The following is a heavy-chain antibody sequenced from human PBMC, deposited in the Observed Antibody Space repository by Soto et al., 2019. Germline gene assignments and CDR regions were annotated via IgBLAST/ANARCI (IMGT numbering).Heavy chain of an antibody. Sequence: SETLSLTCTVSGGSISSGGYYWSWIRQHPGKGLEWIGYIYYSGSTYYNPSLKSRVTISVDTSKNQFSLKLSSVTAADTAVYYCARGEGSSSFVDIAADYRYWGQGTLVTVSS. CDR2: IYYSGST. J-gene: IGHJ4*02. CDR1: GGSISSGGYY. V-gene: IGHV4-31*03. D-gene: IGHD6-13*01. CDR3: ARGEGSSSFVDIAADYRY.